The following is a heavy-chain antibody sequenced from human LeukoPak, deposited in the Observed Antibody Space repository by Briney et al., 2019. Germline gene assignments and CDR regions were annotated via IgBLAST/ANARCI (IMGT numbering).Heavy chain of an antibody. CDR3: ARYRVAVITNTNYYFDY. D-gene: IGHD3-22*01. V-gene: IGHV3-30*04. J-gene: IGHJ4*02. CDR2: ISYDGSNK. CDR1: GFTFSSYA. Sequence: PGRSLRLSCAASGFTFSSYAMHWVRQAPGKGLEWVAVISYDGSNKYYADSVKGRFTLSRDNSKNTLYLQMNSLRAEDTAVYFCARYRVAVITNTNYYFDYWGQGTLVAVSS.